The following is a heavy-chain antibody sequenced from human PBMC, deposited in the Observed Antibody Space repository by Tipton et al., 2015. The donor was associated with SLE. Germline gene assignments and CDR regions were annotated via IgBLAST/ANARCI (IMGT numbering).Heavy chain of an antibody. J-gene: IGHJ4*02. D-gene: IGHD6-13*01. Sequence: TLSLTCTVSGGSISSYYWSWIRQPPGKGLEWIGEINHSGSTNYNPSLKSRVTISVDTSKNQFSLKLSSVTAADTAVYYCATFEAAAGKSSFDYWGQGTLVTVSS. V-gene: IGHV4-34*01. CDR1: GGSISSYY. CDR2: INHSGST. CDR3: ATFEAAAGKSSFDY.